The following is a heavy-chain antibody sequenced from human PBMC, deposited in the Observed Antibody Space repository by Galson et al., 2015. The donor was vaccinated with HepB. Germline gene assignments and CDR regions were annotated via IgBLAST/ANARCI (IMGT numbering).Heavy chain of an antibody. CDR2: ISGSGGST. CDR1: GFTFSSYA. CDR3: AKDPSTVTTKYYFDY. D-gene: IGHD4-17*01. J-gene: IGHJ4*02. Sequence: SCAASGFTFSSYAMSWARQAPGKGLEWVSAISGSGGSTYYADSVKGRFTISRDNSKNTLYLQMNSLRAEDTAVYYCAKDPSTVTTKYYFDYWGQGTLVTVSS. V-gene: IGHV3-23*01.